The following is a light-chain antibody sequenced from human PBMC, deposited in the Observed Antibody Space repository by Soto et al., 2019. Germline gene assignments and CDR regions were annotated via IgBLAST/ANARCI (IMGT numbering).Light chain of an antibody. J-gene: IGLJ2*01. CDR2: EVS. V-gene: IGLV2-23*02. CDR1: SSDVGSYNL. CDR3: CSYAGSVV. Sequence: QSALTQPASVSGSPGQSLTISCTGTSSDVGSYNLVSWYQQHPGKAPKLMIYEVSKRPSGVSNRFSGSKSGNTASLTISGLQAEDEADYYCCSYAGSVVFGGGTKLTV.